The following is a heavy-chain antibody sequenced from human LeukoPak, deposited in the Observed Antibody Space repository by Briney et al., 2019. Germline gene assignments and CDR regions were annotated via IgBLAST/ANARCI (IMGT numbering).Heavy chain of an antibody. Sequence: GGSLRLSCAASGFTVSNNYMTWVRQAPGKGLEWVSVIYSGGRTYYADSVQGRFTISRDNSKNTLYLQMNSLRVEDTAVYYCARESASSSYDGDAFDIWGQGTMATVSS. CDR2: IYSGGRT. CDR3: ARESASSSYDGDAFDI. J-gene: IGHJ3*02. CDR1: GFTVSNNY. V-gene: IGHV3-66*01. D-gene: IGHD6-13*01.